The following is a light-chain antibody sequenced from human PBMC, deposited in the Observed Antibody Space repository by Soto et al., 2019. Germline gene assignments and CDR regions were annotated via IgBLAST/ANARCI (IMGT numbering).Light chain of an antibody. CDR2: DAS. CDR1: QGIRSD. Sequence: DIRTTPSPDSLSASKEHRVTITCRASQGIRSDLGWYQQKPGKAPKRLIYDASSLQSGVPSRFSGSESGTEFTLTISSLQPEDFATYYCLQHNSYPWTFGQGTKVDIK. J-gene: IGKJ1*01. V-gene: IGKV1-17*01. CDR3: LQHNSYPWT.